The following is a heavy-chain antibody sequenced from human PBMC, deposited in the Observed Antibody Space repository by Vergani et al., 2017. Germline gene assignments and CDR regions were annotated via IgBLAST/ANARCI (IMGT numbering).Heavy chain of an antibody. J-gene: IGHJ4*02. V-gene: IGHV4-39*01. D-gene: IGHD3-10*01. CDR1: GGSISSSSYY. Sequence: QLQLQESGPGLVKPSETLTLTCTVSGGSISSSSYYWGWIRQPPGKGLEWIGSIYYSGSTYYNPSLKSRVTISVDTSKNQFSMKLSSVTAADTAVYYCARRTTMXRGVIEIARYYFDYWGQGTLVTVSS. CDR3: ARRTTMXRGVIEIARYYFDY. CDR2: IYYSGST.